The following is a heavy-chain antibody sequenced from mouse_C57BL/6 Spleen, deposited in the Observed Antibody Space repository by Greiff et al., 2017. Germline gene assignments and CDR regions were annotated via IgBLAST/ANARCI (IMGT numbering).Heavy chain of an antibody. CDR2: INPGSGGT. Sequence: QVQLQQPGAELVRPGTSVKVSCKASGYAFTNYLIEWVKQRPGPGLEWIGVINPGSGGTNYNEKFKGKATLTADKSSSTAYMQLSSLTSEDSAVYFCARGDDYDGAWFAYWGQGTLVTVSA. V-gene: IGHV1-54*01. J-gene: IGHJ3*01. CDR3: ARGDDYDGAWFAY. D-gene: IGHD2-4*01. CDR1: GYAFTNYL.